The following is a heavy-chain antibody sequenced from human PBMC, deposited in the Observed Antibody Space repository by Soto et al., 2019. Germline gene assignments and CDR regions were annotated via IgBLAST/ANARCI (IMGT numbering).Heavy chain of an antibody. CDR1: GFPFSDYA. CDR2: ISFNGINT. Sequence: GGSLRLSCAASGFPFSDYAMHWVRQTPGRGPEWLALISFNGINTYYADSVKGRFTISRDNSKNTLYLQMSTLRAEDTAAYYCARDVSGFEYFDLWGQGTLVTVSS. J-gene: IGHJ4*02. CDR3: ARDVSGFEYFDL. D-gene: IGHD3-9*01. V-gene: IGHV3-30-3*01.